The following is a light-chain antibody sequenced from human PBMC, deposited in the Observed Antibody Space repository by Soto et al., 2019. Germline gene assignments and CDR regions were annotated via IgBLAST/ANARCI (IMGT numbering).Light chain of an antibody. V-gene: IGLV1-40*01. CDR1: SSGIGAGYR. CDR2: DNT. CDR3: LSFDKYLSAVV. Sequence: SVLTQPPSVSGAPGERVTISCTGSSSGIGAGYRVRWYQQVPGTAPKLLIYDNTNRPSGVSVRFSGSKSGTSASLAISGLQAEDEADYYCLSFDKYLSAVVFGGGTKLTVL. J-gene: IGLJ2*01.